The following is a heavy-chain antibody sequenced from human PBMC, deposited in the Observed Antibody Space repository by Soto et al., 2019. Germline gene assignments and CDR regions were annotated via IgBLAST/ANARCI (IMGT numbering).Heavy chain of an antibody. CDR2: ISGSGGGT. D-gene: IGHD3-9*01. CDR3: AKGPGLRYFDWFLRFDY. CDR1: GFTFSSYA. V-gene: IGHV3-23*01. J-gene: IGHJ4*02. Sequence: EVQLLESGGGLVQPGGSLRLSCAASGFTFSSYAMSWVRQAPGKGLEWVSAISGSGGGTYYADSVKGRFTISRDNSKNTLYLQMNSLRAEDTAVYYCAKGPGLRYFDWFLRFDYWGQGTLVTVSS.